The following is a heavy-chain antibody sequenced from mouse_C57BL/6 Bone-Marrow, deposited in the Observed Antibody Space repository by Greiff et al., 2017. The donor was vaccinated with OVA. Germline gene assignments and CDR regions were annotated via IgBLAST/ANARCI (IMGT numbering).Heavy chain of an antibody. D-gene: IGHD3-2*02. V-gene: IGHV5-9-1*02. Sequence: EVQLQQSGEGLVKPGGSLKLSCAASGFTFSSYAMSWVRQTPEKRLEWVAYISSGGDYISYPHTVKGRFTISRDNARNTLYLQMSRMKTEDTAMYDCTKTAQAPYDRDDWGKGTSVTVSS. CDR1: GFTFSSYA. CDR3: TKTAQAPYDRDD. CDR2: ISSGGDYI. J-gene: IGHJ4*01.